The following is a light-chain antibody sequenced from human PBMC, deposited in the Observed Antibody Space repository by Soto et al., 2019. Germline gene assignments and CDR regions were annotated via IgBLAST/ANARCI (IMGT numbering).Light chain of an antibody. Sequence: EIVLTQSPGTLSLSPGERATLSCRASQSVSSSYLAWYQHKPGQAPRLLISGASSRAAGIPDRFSGSGSGTDFTLPISRLEPEDFAVYYCQQYDSSPKYTFGQGTKLEIK. J-gene: IGKJ2*01. CDR1: QSVSSSY. CDR3: QQYDSSPKYT. V-gene: IGKV3-20*01. CDR2: GAS.